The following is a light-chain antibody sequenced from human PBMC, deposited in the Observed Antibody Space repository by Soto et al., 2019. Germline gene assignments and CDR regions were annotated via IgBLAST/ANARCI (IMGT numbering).Light chain of an antibody. Sequence: EIVLTQSPGTLSLSPGERATLYCRASQSVSDFLAWHQQKPGQAPRLLIYGASTRATGIPDRFSGSGSGTEFTLTISRLEPEDFAVYYCQQYNNWPRTFGQGTKV. CDR3: QQYNNWPRT. J-gene: IGKJ1*01. CDR1: QSVSDF. V-gene: IGKV3D-15*01. CDR2: GAS.